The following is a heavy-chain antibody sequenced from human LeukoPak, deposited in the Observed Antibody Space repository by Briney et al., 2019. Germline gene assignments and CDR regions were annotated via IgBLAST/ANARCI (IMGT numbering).Heavy chain of an antibody. J-gene: IGHJ4*02. V-gene: IGHV1-69*13. CDR3: ALAFSGYDRWFPEPPDQ. CDR2: IITNLAST. CDR1: GSAFSGYT. Sequence: SVKVSCKASGSAFSGYTITWVRQAPGQGLEWVGGIITNLASTNYAQKFQDRVTISADDSTSTAYMQLRSLTSEDTAFYYCALAFSGYDRWFPEPPDQWGQGTLVTVSS. D-gene: IGHD5-12*01.